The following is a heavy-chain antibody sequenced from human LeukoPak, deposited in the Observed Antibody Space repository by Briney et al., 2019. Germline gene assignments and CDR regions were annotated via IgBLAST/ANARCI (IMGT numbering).Heavy chain of an antibody. V-gene: IGHV1-69*04. CDR2: IIPILGIA. D-gene: IGHD6-19*01. J-gene: IGHJ4*02. Sequence: SVKVSCKASGGTFSSYTISWVRQAPGQGLEWMGRIIPILGIANYAQKFQGRVTITADKSTSTAYMELSSLRPEDTAVYYCAREGSGSTPVGYWGQGTLVTVSS. CDR1: GGTFSSYT. CDR3: AREGSGSTPVGY.